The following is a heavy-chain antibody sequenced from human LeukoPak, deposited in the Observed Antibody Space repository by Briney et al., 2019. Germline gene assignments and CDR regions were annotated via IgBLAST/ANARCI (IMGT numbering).Heavy chain of an antibody. CDR1: GGSISSSNW. D-gene: IGHD1-26*01. CDR3: ARVDLGYYIDY. V-gene: IGHV4-4*02. Sequence: SGTLSLTCAVSGGSISSSNWWSWVRQPPGQGLEWIGEIYHSGSTNYNPSLKGRVTISVDKSKNQFSLKLSSVTAADTAVYYCARVDLGYYIDYWGQGTLVTVSS. J-gene: IGHJ4*02. CDR2: IYHSGST.